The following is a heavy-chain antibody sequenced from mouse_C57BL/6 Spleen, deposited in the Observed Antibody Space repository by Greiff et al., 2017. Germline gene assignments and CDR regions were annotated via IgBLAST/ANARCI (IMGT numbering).Heavy chain of an antibody. Sequence: VQLQQPGAELVKPGASVKLSCKASGYTFTSYWMHWVKQRPGRGLEWIGRIDPNSGGTKYNEKFKGKATLTVDKPSSTAYMQLTSLSSKDSAVYYCARGDYHFAYWGKGTPVTVSA. CDR3: ARGDYHFAY. CDR1: GYTFTSYW. D-gene: IGHD5-5*01. J-gene: IGHJ3*01. V-gene: IGHV1-72*01. CDR2: IDPNSGGT.